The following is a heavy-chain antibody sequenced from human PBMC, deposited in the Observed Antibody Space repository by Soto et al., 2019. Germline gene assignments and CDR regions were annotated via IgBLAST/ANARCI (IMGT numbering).Heavy chain of an antibody. CDR3: TRKTRPTGMEV. Sequence: EVQLVESGGGLVQPGGSLRLSCAASGFTLSSYDIHWVRQATGEGLAWVSGIGSGGDTHYADSVKGRFIISREDGKNSLYLQMTNLRVGDTAVYYCTRKTRPTGMEVWGQGATVTVSS. D-gene: IGHD3-9*01. J-gene: IGHJ6*02. V-gene: IGHV3-13*01. CDR2: IGSGGDT. CDR1: GFTLSSYD.